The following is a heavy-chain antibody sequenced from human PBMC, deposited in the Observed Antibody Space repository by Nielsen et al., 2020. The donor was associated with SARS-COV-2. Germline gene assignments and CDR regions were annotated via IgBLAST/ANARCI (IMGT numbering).Heavy chain of an antibody. J-gene: IGHJ4*02. CDR1: GFTFSSYS. Sequence: GGSLRLSCAASGFTFSSYSMNWVRQAPGKGLEWVSAITGSGGDTYYADSVKGRFTISRDNSRNTLYLQMNFLTAEDTAVYYCATPRPGLWGQGTLVTVSS. V-gene: IGHV3-23*01. D-gene: IGHD6-6*01. CDR3: ATPRPGL. CDR2: ITGSGGDT.